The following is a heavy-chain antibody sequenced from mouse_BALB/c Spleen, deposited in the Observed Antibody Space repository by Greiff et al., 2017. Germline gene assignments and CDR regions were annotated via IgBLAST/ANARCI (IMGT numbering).Heavy chain of an antibody. J-gene: IGHJ4*01. CDR3: AREGGRYGGRYAMDY. V-gene: IGHV5-12-2*01. Sequence: EVMLVESGGGLVQPGGSLKLSCAASGFTFSSYTMSWVRQTPEKRLEWVAYISNGGGSTYYPDTVKGRFTISRDNAKNTLYLQMSSLKSEDTAMYYCAREGGRYGGRYAMDYWGQGTSGTVSS. D-gene: IGHD1-1*01. CDR1: GFTFSSYT. CDR2: ISNGGGST.